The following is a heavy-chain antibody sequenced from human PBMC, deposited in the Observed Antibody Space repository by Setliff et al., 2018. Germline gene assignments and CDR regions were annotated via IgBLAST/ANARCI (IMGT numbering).Heavy chain of an antibody. J-gene: IGHJ4*02. CDR3: ARGTYANSWARFDF. Sequence: PSETLSLTCAVSDDSTRNNNYFWAWNRQPPGKGLEWIGFMYHNGDTHYSPSRKSRVSLSVDTSKRQVSLKLNTATAADTAVYYCARGTYANSWARFDFWGRGTLVTVSS. CDR2: MYHNGDT. CDR1: DDSTRNNNYF. V-gene: IGHV4-30-4*08. D-gene: IGHD2-15*01.